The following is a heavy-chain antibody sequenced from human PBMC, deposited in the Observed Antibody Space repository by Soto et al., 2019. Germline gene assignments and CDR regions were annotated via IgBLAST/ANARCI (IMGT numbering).Heavy chain of an antibody. CDR2: ISSSGSKI. J-gene: IGHJ6*02. Sequence: PGGSLRLSCAASGFTFSIYSMNWVRQAPGKGLEWVSYISSSGSKIYSADSLKGRFTISRDNAKNSLYLQMNSLRAEDTAVYYCARDLLAGMDVWGQGTTVNVSS. CDR1: GFTFSIYS. CDR3: ARDLLAGMDV. V-gene: IGHV3-48*01.